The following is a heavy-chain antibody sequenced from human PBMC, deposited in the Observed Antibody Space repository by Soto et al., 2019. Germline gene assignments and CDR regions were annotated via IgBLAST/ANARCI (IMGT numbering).Heavy chain of an antibody. CDR3: ARVRNFGSVGRYGTIRGPFDY. V-gene: IGHV4-4*02. CDR1: GGSISSSNW. J-gene: IGHJ4*02. D-gene: IGHD3-10*01. Sequence: PSETLSLTCAVSGGSISSSNWWSWVRQPPGKGLEWIGEIYHSGSTNYNPSLRSRVTISVDKSKNQFSLKLSSVTAADTAVYYCARVRNFGSVGRYGTIRGPFDYWGQGTLVTVSS. CDR2: IYHSGST.